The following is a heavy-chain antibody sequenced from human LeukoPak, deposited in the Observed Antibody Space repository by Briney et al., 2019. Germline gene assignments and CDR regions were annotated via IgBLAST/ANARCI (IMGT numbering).Heavy chain of an antibody. CDR1: GFIFSNYG. CDR2: ISSISTYT. V-gene: IGHV3-21*01. D-gene: IGHD1-26*01. Sequence: GGSLRLSCAASGFIFSNYGMIWVRQAPGKGPEWVSSISSISTYTHYADSVKGRFTISRDNAKNSLYLQMNSLRAEDTAVYYCASGMRVGPNIWGQGTLVTVSS. CDR3: ASGMRVGPNI. J-gene: IGHJ4*02.